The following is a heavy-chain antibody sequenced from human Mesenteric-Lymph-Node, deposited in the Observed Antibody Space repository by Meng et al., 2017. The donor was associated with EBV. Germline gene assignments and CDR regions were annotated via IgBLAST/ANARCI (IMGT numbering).Heavy chain of an antibody. CDR2: INHSGRT. Sequence: QEQLQQWGAGLLRPSETLYLTCAVYGGSFSGYYWTWIRQPPGTGLEWSGEINHSGRTNYNPSIESRVTISADTSTNQISLKLSSVTAADTAVYYCARDCSGGTSCFDYWGQGTLVTVSS. J-gene: IGHJ4*02. D-gene: IGHD2-15*01. CDR1: GGSFSGYY. CDR3: ARDCSGGTSCFDY. V-gene: IGHV4-34*01.